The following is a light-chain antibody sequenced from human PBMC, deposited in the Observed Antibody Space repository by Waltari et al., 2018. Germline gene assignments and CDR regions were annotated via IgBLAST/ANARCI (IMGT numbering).Light chain of an antibody. J-gene: IGKJ4*01. CDR1: QTILLNSMYY. CDR2: WAS. Sequence: DIVMTQSPDSLALSLVERATINCKSSQTILLNSMYYLAWYQQKSGHPPKLLIYWASTRESGVPDRFSGSGSGTDFNLTISSLQAEDVAVYYCQQYYSRVLTFGGGTKVEIK. V-gene: IGKV4-1*01. CDR3: QQYYSRVLT.